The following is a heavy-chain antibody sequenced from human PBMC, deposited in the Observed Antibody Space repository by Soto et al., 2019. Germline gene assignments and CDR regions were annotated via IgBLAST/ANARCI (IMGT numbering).Heavy chain of an antibody. CDR3: ARAPYGSGTKPYYFAY. D-gene: IGHD3-10*01. Sequence: SETLSLTCTVSGGSVSSGSYYWSWIRQPPGKGLEWIGYIYYSGSTNYNPSLKSRVTISMDTSRNQFSLILSSVTAADTAVYYCARAPYGSGTKPYYFAYWGQGTLVTVSS. V-gene: IGHV4-61*01. CDR1: GGSVSSGSYY. J-gene: IGHJ4*02. CDR2: IYYSGST.